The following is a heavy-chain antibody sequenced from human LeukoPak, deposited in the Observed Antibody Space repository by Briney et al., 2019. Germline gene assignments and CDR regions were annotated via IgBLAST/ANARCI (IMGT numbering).Heavy chain of an antibody. D-gene: IGHD3-3*01. J-gene: IGHJ4*02. Sequence: GGSLRLSCAASGFTFSTYAMHWVRQAPGKGLEWVAVISYDGSNKYYADSVKGRFTISRDNSKNTLYLQMNSLRAEDTAVYYCAKDREFRFLEWLLDYWGQGTLVTVSS. CDR2: ISYDGSNK. V-gene: IGHV3-30*04. CDR1: GFTFSTYA. CDR3: AKDREFRFLEWLLDY.